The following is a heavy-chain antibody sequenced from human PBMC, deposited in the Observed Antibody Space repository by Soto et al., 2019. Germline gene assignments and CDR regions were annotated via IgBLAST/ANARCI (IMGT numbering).Heavy chain of an antibody. CDR3: AREVPGLLWFGEQCAPTSKSDV. J-gene: IGHJ6*02. Sequence: QVQLQQWGAGLLKPSETLSLTCAVYGGSFSGYYWSWIRQPPGKALEWIGEINHSGSTNYNPSLKSRVTISVDSSKNRFFLKRSSVTAADTAVYYCAREVPGLLWFGEQCAPTSKSDVWGHGTTVTVS. CDR1: GGSFSGYY. V-gene: IGHV4-34*01. D-gene: IGHD3-10*01. CDR2: INHSGST.